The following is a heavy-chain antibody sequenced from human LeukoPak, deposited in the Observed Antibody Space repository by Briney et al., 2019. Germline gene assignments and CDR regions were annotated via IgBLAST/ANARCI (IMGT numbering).Heavy chain of an antibody. J-gene: IGHJ4*02. CDR3: ARDFIAAAGIDY. CDR2: ISSGGSSI. D-gene: IGHD6-13*01. V-gene: IGHV3-48*03. Sequence: GGSLRLSWAASAXTFSSYEVNWVRQAPGKGLEWVFYISSGGSSIYYADSVKGRFTISRDNAKNSLYLQMNSLRADDTAVYYCARDFIAAAGIDYWGQGTLVTVSS. CDR1: AXTFSSYE.